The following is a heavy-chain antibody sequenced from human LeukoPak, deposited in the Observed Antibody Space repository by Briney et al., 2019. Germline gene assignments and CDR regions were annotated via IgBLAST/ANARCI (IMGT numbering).Heavy chain of an antibody. Sequence: PSETLSLTCTVSGGSISSYYWSWIRQPPGKGLEWIGYIYYSGSTNYNPSLKSRVTISVDTSKNQFSLKLSSVTAADTAVYYCARRGAAAGTEDYWGQGTLVTVSS. D-gene: IGHD6-13*01. J-gene: IGHJ4*02. CDR1: GGSISSYY. CDR3: ARRGAAAGTEDY. CDR2: IYYSGST. V-gene: IGHV4-59*01.